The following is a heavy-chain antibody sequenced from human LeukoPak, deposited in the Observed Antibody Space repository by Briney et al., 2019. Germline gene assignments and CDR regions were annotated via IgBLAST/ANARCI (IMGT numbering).Heavy chain of an antibody. D-gene: IGHD3-10*01. CDR2: IFYSGST. CDR3: ASFRRGVLSRHFDY. V-gene: IGHV4-61*01. J-gene: IGHJ4*02. Sequence: KPSETLSLTCTVSGGSVSSGSYYWSWIRQPPGKGLEWVGYIFYSGSTNYNPSLKSRVTMSIDTSKNQFSLKLSSVTAADTAVYYCASFRRGVLSRHFDYWGQGTLVTVSS. CDR1: GGSVSSGSYY.